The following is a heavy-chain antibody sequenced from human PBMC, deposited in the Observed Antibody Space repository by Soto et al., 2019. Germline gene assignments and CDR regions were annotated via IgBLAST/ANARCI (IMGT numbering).Heavy chain of an antibody. D-gene: IGHD2-15*01. CDR2: TYYRSRWYS. J-gene: IGHJ6*02. Sequence: SQTLSLTCVISVDSVSISSVAWNLVRQSPSRGREWLGRTYYRSRWYSDFAVSVRGRIVINADTSKNQFSLQLNSVTPEDTAVYFCARSEEDSDYYYYGLDVWGQGPTVTVSS. CDR1: VDSVSISSVA. V-gene: IGHV6-1*01. CDR3: ARSEEDSDYYYYGLDV.